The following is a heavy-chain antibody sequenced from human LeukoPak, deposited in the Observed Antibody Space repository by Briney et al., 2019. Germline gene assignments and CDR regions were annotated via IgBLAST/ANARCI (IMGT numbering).Heavy chain of an antibody. CDR1: GGSIFADY. V-gene: IGHV4-59*01. J-gene: IGHJ4*02. CDR2: IYYSGSA. CDR3: ARRTGSYFGQFDS. D-gene: IGHD3-10*01. Sequence: SETLSLTCSVSGGSIFADYWSRIRQPPGKGLEWIGYIYYSGSANYSPSLKSRITISVDTSKNKFSLRLRSVTAADTAIYYCARRTGSYFGQFDSWGQGTLVTVSS.